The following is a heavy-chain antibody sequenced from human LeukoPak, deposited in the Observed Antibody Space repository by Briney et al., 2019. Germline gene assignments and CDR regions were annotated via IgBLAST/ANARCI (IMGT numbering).Heavy chain of an antibody. CDR1: GFTFRNYA. CDR2: ISSNGVST. CDR3: VKDGSSLGRPPQVDAFDI. V-gene: IGHV3-64D*09. J-gene: IGHJ3*02. Sequence: GGSLRLSCSASGFTFRNYAMHWVRQAPGKGLEYVSAISSNGVSTYYADSVKGRFTISRDNSKNTLYLQMSSLRAEDTAVYYCVKDGSSLGRPPQVDAFDIWGQGTMVTVSS.